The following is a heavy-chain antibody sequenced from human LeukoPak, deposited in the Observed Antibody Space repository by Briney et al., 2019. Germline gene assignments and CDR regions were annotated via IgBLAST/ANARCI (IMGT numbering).Heavy chain of an antibody. CDR1: GGSISSSSYY. Sequence: PSETLSLTCTVSGGSISSSSYYWGWIRQPPGKGLEWIGSIYYSGSTYYNPSLKSRVTISVDTSKNQFSLKLSSVTAADTAVYYCARVVNEMTTVVNWFDPWGQGTLVTVSS. J-gene: IGHJ5*02. D-gene: IGHD4-23*01. V-gene: IGHV4-39*07. CDR3: ARVVNEMTTVVNWFDP. CDR2: IYYSGST.